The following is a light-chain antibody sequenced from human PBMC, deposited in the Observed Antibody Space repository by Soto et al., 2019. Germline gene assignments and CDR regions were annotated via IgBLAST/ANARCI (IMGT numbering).Light chain of an antibody. CDR3: SSYTTSSTVL. V-gene: IGLV2-14*01. J-gene: IGLJ2*01. CDR1: SSDVGAYNY. Sequence: QSALTQPASVSGSPGQSITISCTGTSSDVGAYNYVSWYQQHPGKAPKLMIYDVCDRPSGVSNRFSGSKSGNTASLTISGLQAEDEADYYCSSYTTSSTVLFGGGTKLTVL. CDR2: DVC.